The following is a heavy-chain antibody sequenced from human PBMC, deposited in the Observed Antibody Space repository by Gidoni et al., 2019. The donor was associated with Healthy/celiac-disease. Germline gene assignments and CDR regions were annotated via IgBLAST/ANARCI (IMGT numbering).Heavy chain of an antibody. V-gene: IGHV3-43D*03. Sequence: EVQLVESGGVVVQPGGSLRLSCAASGFTFAAYAMHWVRQAPGKGLEWVSLISWDGGSTYYADSVKGRFTISRDNSKNSLYLQMNSLRAEDTALYYCAKGLITMVRGPTDGMDVWGQGTTVTVSS. CDR1: GFTFAAYA. CDR3: AKGLITMVRGPTDGMDV. CDR2: ISWDGGST. J-gene: IGHJ6*02. D-gene: IGHD3-10*01.